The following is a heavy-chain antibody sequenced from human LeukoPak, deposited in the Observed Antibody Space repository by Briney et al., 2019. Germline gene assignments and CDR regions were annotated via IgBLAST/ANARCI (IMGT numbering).Heavy chain of an antibody. D-gene: IGHD6-13*01. J-gene: IGHJ5*02. CDR2: ISSSTSTI. V-gene: IGHV3-48*04. Sequence: GGSLRLSCAASGFTFSTYSMNWVRQAPGKGLEWVSYISSSTSTIYYADSVKGRFTISRDNAKNTLYLQMNSLRAEDTAVYYCARDLSSWYEGVDWFDPWGQGTLVTVSS. CDR3: ARDLSSWYEGVDWFDP. CDR1: GFTFSTYS.